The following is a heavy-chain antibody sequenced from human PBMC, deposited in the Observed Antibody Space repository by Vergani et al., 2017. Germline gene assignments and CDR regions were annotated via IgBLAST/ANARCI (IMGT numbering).Heavy chain of an antibody. Sequence: QVQLVQSGAEVKKPGASVKVSCEASGYSFTSHDIYWVRQAPGQGLEWMGWMSPDSGNRGFEQNFQGRISMTRNTSINTAYMELSSLTSEYTAIYYCARDYSNNNYFDPWGQGTLVTVSS. J-gene: IGHJ5*02. CDR2: MSPDSGNR. D-gene: IGHD4-11*01. CDR3: ARDYSNNNYFDP. CDR1: GYSFTSHD. V-gene: IGHV1-8*01.